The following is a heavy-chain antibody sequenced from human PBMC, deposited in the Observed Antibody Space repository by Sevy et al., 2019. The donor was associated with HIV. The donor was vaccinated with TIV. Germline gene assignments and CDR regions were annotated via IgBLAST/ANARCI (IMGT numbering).Heavy chain of an antibody. V-gene: IGHV3-7*01. CDR2: IKGDGSDK. D-gene: IGHD3-16*01. J-gene: IGHJ4*02. CDR1: GFTFGANW. CDR3: AHETFGRYES. Sequence: GGSLRLSCPASGFTFGANWMNWVRQAPGKGLEWVANIKGDGSDKHYVDSVEGRFTISRDNAKNLLYLQMNSLRVEDTAVYYCAHETFGRYESWGQGTLVTVSS.